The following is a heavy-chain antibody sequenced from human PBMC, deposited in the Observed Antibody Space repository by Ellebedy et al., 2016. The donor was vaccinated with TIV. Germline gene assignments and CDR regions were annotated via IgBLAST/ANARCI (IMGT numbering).Heavy chain of an antibody. V-gene: IGHV3-30*02. J-gene: IGHJ3*02. CDR1: GFIFSNYG. Sequence: GESLKISXAASGFIFSNYGMHWVRQAPGKGLEWAAVIWYDGSNKYYADSVKGRFTISRDNSKNTLYLQMNSLRPEDTALYYCAKDLGEAVVAATDDAFDIWGQGTMVTVSS. D-gene: IGHD2-15*01. CDR3: AKDLGEAVVAATDDAFDI. CDR2: IWYDGSNK.